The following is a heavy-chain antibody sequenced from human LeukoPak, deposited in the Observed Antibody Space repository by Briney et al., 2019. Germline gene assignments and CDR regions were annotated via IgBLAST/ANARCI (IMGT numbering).Heavy chain of an antibody. D-gene: IGHD1-1*01. J-gene: IGHJ4*02. CDR3: ARDSPESGTATFDY. CDR1: GGTFSSYT. V-gene: IGHV1-69*04. Sequence: ASVKVSCKASGGTFSSYTISWVRQAPGQGLEWMGRIIPILGIANYAQKFQGRVTITADKSTSTAYMELSSLRSEDTAVYYCARDSPESGTATFDYWGQGTLVTVSS. CDR2: IIPILGIA.